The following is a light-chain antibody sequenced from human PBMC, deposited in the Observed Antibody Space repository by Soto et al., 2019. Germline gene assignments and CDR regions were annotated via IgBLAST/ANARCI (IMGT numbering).Light chain of an antibody. Sequence: EVVLPQSPGTLSLSPGERVTLSCRASQSVASSYLAWYQQKPGRAPRLLFYSASSRATGIPDRFSGSGSGTDFTLTISRLEPEDFAVYYCHHFGSLPETFGQGTNVE. V-gene: IGKV3-20*01. CDR3: HHFGSLPET. CDR2: SAS. J-gene: IGKJ1*01. CDR1: QSVASSY.